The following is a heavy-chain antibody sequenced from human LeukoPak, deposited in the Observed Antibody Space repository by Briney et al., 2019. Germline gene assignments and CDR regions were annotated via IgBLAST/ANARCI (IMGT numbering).Heavy chain of an antibody. CDR1: GFTFSSYD. D-gene: IGHD3-22*01. CDR2: MRNDGNNK. CDR3: AKDWSRSSYYDSSSVDY. V-gene: IGHV3-30*02. Sequence: PGGSLRLSCAASGFTFSSYDMHWVRQAPGKGLEWVAFMRNDGNNKYYAHSVKGRFTISRDNSKNTLYLQMNSLRAEDTAVYYCAKDWSRSSYYDSSSVDYWGQGTLVTVSS. J-gene: IGHJ4*02.